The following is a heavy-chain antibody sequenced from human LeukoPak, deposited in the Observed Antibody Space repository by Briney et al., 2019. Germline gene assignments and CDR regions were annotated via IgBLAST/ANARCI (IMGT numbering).Heavy chain of an antibody. V-gene: IGHV4-59*05. CDR3: ARDPHREGYGMDV. CDR1: GGSISNYY. D-gene: IGHD5-24*01. Sequence: SSETLSLTCTVSGGSISNYYWSWIRQPPGKGRGWIGSIYYSGSTYYNPSLKSRVTISVDTSKNQFSLKLSSVTAADTAVYYCARDPHREGYGMDVWGQGTTDTVSS. J-gene: IGHJ6*02. CDR2: IYYSGST.